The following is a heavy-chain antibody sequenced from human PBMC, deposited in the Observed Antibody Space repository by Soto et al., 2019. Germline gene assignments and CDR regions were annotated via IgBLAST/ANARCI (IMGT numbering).Heavy chain of an antibody. CDR2: ISNDGSNK. V-gene: IGHV3-30*18. CDR1: GFSFSTYG. CDR3: AKEGEYSSSSGYYYYYYMDV. J-gene: IGHJ6*03. Sequence: QVHLVESGGGVVQPGRSLRLSCAASGFSFSTYGMHWVRQAPGKGLEWVAVISNDGSNKYYADSVKGRFTISRDNSKNALYLQMNSLRAEDTAVYYCAKEGEYSSSSGYYYYYYMDVWGKGTTVTVSS. D-gene: IGHD6-6*01.